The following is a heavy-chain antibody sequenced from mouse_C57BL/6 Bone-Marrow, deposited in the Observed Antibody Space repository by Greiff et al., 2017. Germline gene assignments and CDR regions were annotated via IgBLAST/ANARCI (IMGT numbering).Heavy chain of an antibody. J-gene: IGHJ2*01. CDR3: ASTKVGTYYFVY. D-gene: IGHD1-1*02. CDR2: IYPRSGNT. V-gene: IGHV1-81*01. CDR1: GYTFTSYG. Sequence: VQLQESGAELARPGASVKVSCKASGYTFTSYGISWVKQRTGQGLEWIGEIYPRSGNTYYNEKFKGKATLTADKSSSTAYMELRSLTSEDSAVYYCASTKVGTYYFVYWGKGTTLTVSS.